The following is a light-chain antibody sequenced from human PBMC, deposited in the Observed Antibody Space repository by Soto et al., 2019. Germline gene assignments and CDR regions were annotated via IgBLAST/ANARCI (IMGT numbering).Light chain of an antibody. V-gene: IGLV1-44*01. J-gene: IGLJ1*01. CDR3: ATWDDSLNGSGV. Sequence: QSVLTKPPSASGTPGQRVTISFAGSSSNIGGNSVTWYQQVPGTAPKLLIYSDNRRPSGVPDRFSGSKSGTSASLAISGLQSADEADYYCATWDDSLNGSGVFGTGTKLTVL. CDR1: SSNIGGNS. CDR2: SDN.